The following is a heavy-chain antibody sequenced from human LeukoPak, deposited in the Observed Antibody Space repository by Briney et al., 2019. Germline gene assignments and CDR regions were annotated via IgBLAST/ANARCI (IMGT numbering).Heavy chain of an antibody. D-gene: IGHD4/OR15-4a*01. CDR2: IYYSGST. J-gene: IGHJ4*02. Sequence: PSETLSLTCTASGGSISSSSYYWGWIRQPPGKGLEWIGSIYYSGSTYYNPSLKSRVTISVDTSKNQFSLKLSSVTAADTAVYYCARHRNHMVLFDYWGQGTLVTVSS. V-gene: IGHV4-39*01. CDR1: GGSISSSSYY. CDR3: ARHRNHMVLFDY.